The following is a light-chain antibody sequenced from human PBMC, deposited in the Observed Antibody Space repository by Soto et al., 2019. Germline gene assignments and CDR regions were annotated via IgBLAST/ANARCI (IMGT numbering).Light chain of an antibody. V-gene: IGKV3-15*01. J-gene: IGKJ4*01. CDR3: LQHNIYPLT. CDR2: GAS. Sequence: EIVLTQSPGTLSLSPGERATLSCRASRSVGSNLAWYQQKPGQAPRLLIYGASTRATGIPGRFSGSGSGTEFTLTITSLQPEDFATYYCLQHNIYPLTFGGGTKVDIK. CDR1: RSVGSN.